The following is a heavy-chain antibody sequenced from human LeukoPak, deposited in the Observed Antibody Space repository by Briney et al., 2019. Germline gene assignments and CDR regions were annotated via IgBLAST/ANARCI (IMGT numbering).Heavy chain of an antibody. V-gene: IGHV1-2*02. D-gene: IGHD1-26*01. Sequence: ASVKVSCQASGYTFTSYYMHWVRQAPGQGLEWMGWINPNSGGTNYAQKFQGRVTMTRDTSISTAYMELSRLRSDDTALYYCARASFSSGRYYAYDYWGQGTLVTVSS. CDR2: INPNSGGT. CDR3: ARASFSSGRYYAYDY. J-gene: IGHJ4*02. CDR1: GYTFTSYY.